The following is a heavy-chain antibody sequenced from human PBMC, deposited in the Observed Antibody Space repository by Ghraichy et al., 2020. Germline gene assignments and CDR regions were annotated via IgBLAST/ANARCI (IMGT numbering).Heavy chain of an antibody. CDR2: ISWNSGSI. J-gene: IGHJ3*02. CDR3: AKGRGRYYYDSSGYDAFDI. D-gene: IGHD3-22*01. CDR1: GFTFDDYA. Sequence: GGSLRLSCAASGFTFDDYAMHWVRHAPGKGLEWVSGISWNSGSIGYADSVKGRFTISRDNAKNSLYLQMNSLRAEDTALYYCAKGRGRYYYDSSGYDAFDIWGQGTMVTVSS. V-gene: IGHV3-9*01.